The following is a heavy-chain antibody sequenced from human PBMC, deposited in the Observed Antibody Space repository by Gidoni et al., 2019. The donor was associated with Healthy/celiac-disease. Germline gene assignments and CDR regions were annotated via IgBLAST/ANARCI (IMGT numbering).Heavy chain of an antibody. V-gene: IGHV3-30*03. Sequence: QVQLVESGGGVVQPGRSLRLPWSASAFTFSSSGMHWVRQAPGKGLEWVAVISYDGSNKYYADSVKGQFTISRDNSKNTLYLQMNSLRAEDTAVYYCARDPDYYDSSGYYTGDYWGQGTLVTVSS. D-gene: IGHD3-22*01. CDR1: AFTFSSSG. CDR2: ISYDGSNK. J-gene: IGHJ4*02. CDR3: ARDPDYYDSSGYYTGDY.